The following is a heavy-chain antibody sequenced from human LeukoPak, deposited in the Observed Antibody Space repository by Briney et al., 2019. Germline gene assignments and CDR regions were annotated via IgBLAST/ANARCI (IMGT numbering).Heavy chain of an antibody. CDR1: GFTFSGSA. V-gene: IGHV3-73*01. J-gene: IGHJ4*02. CDR3: TTEYYGSVYNF. D-gene: IGHD1-20*01. Sequence: GGSLRLSCAASGFTFSGSAMHWVRQASGKGLEWVGRIRSKANSYATAYAASGKGRFTISRDDSKNTAYLQMNSLKTEDTAVYYCTTEYYGSVYNFWGQGTLVTVSS. CDR2: IRSKANSYAT.